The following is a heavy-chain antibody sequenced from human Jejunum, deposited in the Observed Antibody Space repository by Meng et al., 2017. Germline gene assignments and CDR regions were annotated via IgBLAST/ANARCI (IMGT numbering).Heavy chain of an antibody. CDR1: GFTFASRG. CDR3: ASEMGRGDNAFDT. D-gene: IGHD2-21*02. Sequence: GESLKISCAASGFTFASRGMHWVRQAPGKGLEWLAMIWYDGSSRYYAESVKGRSTISRDNSKNTLSLQVDSLRVEDTAVYYCASEMGRGDNAFDTWGQGTLVTVSS. V-gene: IGHV3-33*01. CDR2: IWYDGSSR. J-gene: IGHJ3*02.